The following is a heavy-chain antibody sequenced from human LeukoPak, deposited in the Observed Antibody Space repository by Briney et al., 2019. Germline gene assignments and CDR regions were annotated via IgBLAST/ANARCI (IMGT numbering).Heavy chain of an antibody. CDR3: ARTLDTSGYFRNFDS. V-gene: IGHV4-34*01. J-gene: IGHJ4*02. CDR2: ISHSGGT. CDR1: GGSFSGYY. D-gene: IGHD3-22*01. Sequence: SETLSLTCAVYGGSFSGYYWDWIRQPPGKGLEWIGEISHSGGTNYNPSLKSRVTISGDTSKNQFSLTLYSVTAADTAVYCCARTLDTSGYFRNFDSWSQGSLVTVSS.